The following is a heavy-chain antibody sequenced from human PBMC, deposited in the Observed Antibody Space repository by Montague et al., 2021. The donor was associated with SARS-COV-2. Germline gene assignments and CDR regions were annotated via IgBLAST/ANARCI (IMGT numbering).Heavy chain of an antibody. J-gene: IGHJ6*02. CDR3: ARAAVRGVIEHIYGMDV. CDR1: GFTFSSYR. CDR2: ISSSSSYM. D-gene: IGHD3-10*01. Sequence: SLRLSCAASGFTFSSYRMNWVRQAPGKGLEWVSSISSSSSYMYYADSVKGRFTISRDNAKNSLYLQMNSLRAEDTAVYYCARAAVRGVIEHIYGMDVWGQGTTVTVSS. V-gene: IGHV3-21*01.